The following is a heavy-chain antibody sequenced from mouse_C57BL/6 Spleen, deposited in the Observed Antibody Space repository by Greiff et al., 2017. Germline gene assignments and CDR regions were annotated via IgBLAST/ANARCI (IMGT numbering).Heavy chain of an antibody. CDR1: GYTFTDYY. J-gene: IGHJ2*01. V-gene: IGHV1-26*01. Sequence: EVQLQQSGPELVKPGASVKISCKASGYTFTDYYMNWVKQSHGKSLEWIGDINPNNGGTSYNQKFKGKATLTVDKSSSTAYMELRSLTSEDSAVYYCATAQATDYWGQGTTRTVAS. CDR3: ATAQATDY. D-gene: IGHD3-2*02. CDR2: INPNNGGT.